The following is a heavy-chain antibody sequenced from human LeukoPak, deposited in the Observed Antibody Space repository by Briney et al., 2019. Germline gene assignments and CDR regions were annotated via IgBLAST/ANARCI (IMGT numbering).Heavy chain of an antibody. CDR2: ISAYNGNT. Sequence: ASVKVSCKASGYTFTSYGISWVRQAPGQGLEWMGWISAYNGNTNYARKLQGRVTMTTDTSTSTAYMELRSLRSDDTAVYYCARDIGITIFGVVIEVPDYWGQGTLVTVSS. CDR3: ARDIGITIFGVVIEVPDY. D-gene: IGHD3-3*01. V-gene: IGHV1-18*01. CDR1: GYTFTSYG. J-gene: IGHJ4*02.